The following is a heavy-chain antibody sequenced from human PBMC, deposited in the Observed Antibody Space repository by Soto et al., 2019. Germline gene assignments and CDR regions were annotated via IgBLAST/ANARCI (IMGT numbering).Heavy chain of an antibody. CDR2: INPNSGGT. J-gene: IGHJ3*02. D-gene: IGHD3-9*01. Sequence: QVQLVQSGAEVKKPGASVKVSCKASGYTFTGYYMHWVRQAPGQGLEWMGWINPNSGGTNYAQKFQGWVTMTRDTSTSTAYMELSRLRSDDTAVYYCAREGDYDILTGRSGGFDIWGQGTMVTVSS. V-gene: IGHV1-2*04. CDR3: AREGDYDILTGRSGGFDI. CDR1: GYTFTGYY.